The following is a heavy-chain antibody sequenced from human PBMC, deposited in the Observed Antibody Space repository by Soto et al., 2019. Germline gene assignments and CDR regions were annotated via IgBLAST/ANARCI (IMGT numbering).Heavy chain of an antibody. CDR2: IRPNSGGT. J-gene: IGHJ4*02. V-gene: IGHV1-2*02. CDR3: ARDPGNIVGAHPPF. CDR1: GYTFIGYY. Sequence: QVQLVQSGAEVKKPGASVRVSCKASGYTFIGYYMHWVRQAPGQGLEWMGWIRPNSGGTNYAQKFQGRVTMTRDTSISTVYMELSRLTSDDTAVYYCARDPGNIVGAHPPFWGQGTLVTVSS. D-gene: IGHD1-26*01.